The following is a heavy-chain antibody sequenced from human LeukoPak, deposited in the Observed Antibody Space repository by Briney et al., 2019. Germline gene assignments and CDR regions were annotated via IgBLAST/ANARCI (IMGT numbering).Heavy chain of an antibody. CDR1: GFTFRNYW. J-gene: IGHJ4*02. CDR2: IKQDGSDR. V-gene: IGHV3-7*03. D-gene: IGHD6-19*01. CDR3: VRNLAVAGTCFDS. Sequence: PGGSLRLSCAASGFTFRNYWMSWVRQVPGTGLEWVANIKQDGSDRNYVTSVRGRFTISRDNAESSLYLQMNSLRAEDTAVYYCVRNLAVAGTCFDSWGQGTTVTVSS.